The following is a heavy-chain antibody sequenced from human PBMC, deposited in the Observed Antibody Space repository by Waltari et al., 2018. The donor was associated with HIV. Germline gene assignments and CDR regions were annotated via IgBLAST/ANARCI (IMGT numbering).Heavy chain of an antibody. CDR1: GSFVAGDV. CDR2: FIAVFGHA. D-gene: IGHD6-6*01. J-gene: IGHJ6*02. Sequence: QVHLVQYGTEVKKPGASVRVPCKASGSFVAGDVISWLRQAPGQGCGWRGGFIAVFGHASVAQKFQGSVTLTADGATTTAYMEMSSLKSDDTAVYYCVRVGYFSSSGDYSGFDVWGQGTTVTV. V-gene: IGHV1-69*01. CDR3: VRVGYFSSSGDYSGFDV.